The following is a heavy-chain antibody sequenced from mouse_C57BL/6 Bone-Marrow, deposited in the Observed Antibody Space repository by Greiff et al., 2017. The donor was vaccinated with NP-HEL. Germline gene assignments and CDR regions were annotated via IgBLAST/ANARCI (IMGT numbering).Heavy chain of an antibody. D-gene: IGHD2-3*01. CDR1: GYSFTGYY. CDR3: ASRGLLPFAY. V-gene: IGHV1-42*01. CDR2: INPSTGGT. J-gene: IGHJ3*01. Sequence: DVQLQESGPELVKPGASVKISCKASGYSFTGYYMNWVKQSPEKSLEWIGEINPSTGGTTYNQKFKAKATLTVDKSSSTAYMQLKSLTSEDSAVYYCASRGLLPFAYWGQGTLVTVSA.